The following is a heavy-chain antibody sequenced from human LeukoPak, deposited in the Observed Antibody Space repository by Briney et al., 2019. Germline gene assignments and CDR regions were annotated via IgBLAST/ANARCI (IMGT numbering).Heavy chain of an antibody. J-gene: IGHJ4*02. CDR1: GFTFSDYG. CDR2: IWYDGGNK. Sequence: PGRSLRLSCGASGFTFSDYGMHWVRQAPGRGPEWVAAIWYDGGNKYYRDSVRGRFTISRDNSKNTLYLQMNSLRAEDTAVYFCSRDGENDSSGHYNPFDYWGQGTLVTVSS. V-gene: IGHV3-33*01. CDR3: SRDGENDSSGHYNPFDY. D-gene: IGHD3-22*01.